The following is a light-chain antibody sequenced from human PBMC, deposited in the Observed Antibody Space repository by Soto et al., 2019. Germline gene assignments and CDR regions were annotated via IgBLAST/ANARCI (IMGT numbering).Light chain of an antibody. CDR3: LQYHNLWA. CDR1: QNIYYN. V-gene: IGKV3-15*01. Sequence: ILMTQSPATVSVSPGESATLSCRASQNIYYNVAWYQHRPGQAPRLLIYRASTRAPGVPARFSGSGSGTEFTRTISSRQPEDFTVYSWLQYHNLWAFGQGTKVEI. J-gene: IGKJ1*01. CDR2: RAS.